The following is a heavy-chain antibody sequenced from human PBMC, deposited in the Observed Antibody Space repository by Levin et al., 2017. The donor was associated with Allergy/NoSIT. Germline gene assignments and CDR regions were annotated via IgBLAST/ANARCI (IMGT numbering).Heavy chain of an antibody. CDR2: LSGGADRT. CDR1: GFTFSTYA. Sequence: GESLKISCGASGFTFSTYAITWVRQAPGKGLEWVSTLSGGADRTYYADSVKGRFTISRDNSKNTLYLQMNSLRGDDTAVYYCARAYGSTWHLRGFDPWGQGTLVTVSS. V-gene: IGHV3-23*01. J-gene: IGHJ5*02. CDR3: ARAYGSTWHLRGFDP. D-gene: IGHD6-6*01.